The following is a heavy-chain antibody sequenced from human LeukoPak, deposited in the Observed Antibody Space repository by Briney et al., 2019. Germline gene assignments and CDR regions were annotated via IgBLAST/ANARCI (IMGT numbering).Heavy chain of an antibody. J-gene: IGHJ6*02. Sequence: PGGSLILSCAASGFTFSSYGMHWVRQAPGKGLEWVAVIWYDGSNKYYADSVKGRFTISRDNSKNTLYLQMNSLRAEDTAVYYCAREPSTIYYYYGMDVWGQGTTVTVSS. D-gene: IGHD2-2*01. V-gene: IGHV3-33*01. CDR1: GFTFSSYG. CDR2: IWYDGSNK. CDR3: AREPSTIYYYYGMDV.